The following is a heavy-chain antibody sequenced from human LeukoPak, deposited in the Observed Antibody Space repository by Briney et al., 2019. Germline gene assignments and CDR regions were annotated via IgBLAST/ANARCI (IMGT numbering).Heavy chain of an antibody. Sequence: GGSLRLSCVASGFTVSSNYMSWVRQAPGKGLEWVSVIYSGGSTYYADSVKGRFTISRDNSKNTLYLQMNSLRAEDTAVYYCARDGVVAATKSDYWGQGTLVTVSS. D-gene: IGHD2-15*01. CDR1: GFTVSSNY. CDR3: ARDGVVAATKSDY. CDR2: IYSGGST. J-gene: IGHJ4*02. V-gene: IGHV3-66*01.